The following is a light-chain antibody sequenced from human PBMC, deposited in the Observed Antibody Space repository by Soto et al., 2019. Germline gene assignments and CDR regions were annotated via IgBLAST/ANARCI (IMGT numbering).Light chain of an antibody. V-gene: IGLV2-23*01. Sequence: QSALTQPASVSGSPGQSITISCTGTSSDVGSYKFVSWYQQHPGKAPKLMIYEGSKRPSGVSYRFSGSKSGNTASLTISGLQAEDEADYYCCSYAASSTLVFGGGTKLTVL. CDR1: SSDVGSYKF. CDR3: CSYAASSTLV. CDR2: EGS. J-gene: IGLJ2*01.